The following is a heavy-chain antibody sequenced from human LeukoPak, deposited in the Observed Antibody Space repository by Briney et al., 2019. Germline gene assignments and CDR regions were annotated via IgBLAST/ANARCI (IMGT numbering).Heavy chain of an antibody. Sequence: PSQTLSLTCAISGDSFSSNSAAWNWIRQSPSRGLVWLGRTYYRSKCYNDYAVSVNSRITINPDTSKNQFSLQLNSVTAADTAVYYCARGGLAAAASDFWVQGTLVTVSS. CDR2: TYYRSKCYN. V-gene: IGHV6-1*01. J-gene: IGHJ4*02. D-gene: IGHD6-25*01. CDR1: GDSFSSNSAA. CDR3: ARGGLAAAASDF.